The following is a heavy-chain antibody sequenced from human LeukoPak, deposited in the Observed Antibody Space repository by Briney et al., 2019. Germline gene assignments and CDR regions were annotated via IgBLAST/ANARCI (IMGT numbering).Heavy chain of an antibody. CDR3: ARGRVAAAGTFGAEYLQH. CDR1: GYTFTGYY. D-gene: IGHD6-13*01. CDR2: INPNSGGT. J-gene: IGHJ1*01. Sequence: ASVKVSCKASGYTFTGYYMHWVRRAPGQGLEWMGWINPNSGGTNYAQKFQGWVTMTRDTSISTAYMELSRLRSDDTAVYYCARGRVAAAGTFGAEYLQHWGQGTLVTVSS. V-gene: IGHV1-2*04.